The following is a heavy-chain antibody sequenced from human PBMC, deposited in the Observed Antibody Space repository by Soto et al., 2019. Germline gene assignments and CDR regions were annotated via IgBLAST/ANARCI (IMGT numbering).Heavy chain of an antibody. CDR3: ARVCPNYDDRSGLPLAYYYGMDV. J-gene: IGHJ6*02. CDR1: GSTFSSYS. V-gene: IGHV3-48*02. D-gene: IGHD3-22*01. Sequence: EVQLVESGGGLVQPGGSLRLSCAASGSTFSSYSMNWVRQAPGKGLEWVSYISSSSSTIYYADSVKGRFTISRDNAKNALYLQMNSLRDEDTAVYYCARVCPNYDDRSGLPLAYYYGMDVWGQGTTVTVSS. CDR2: ISSSSSTI.